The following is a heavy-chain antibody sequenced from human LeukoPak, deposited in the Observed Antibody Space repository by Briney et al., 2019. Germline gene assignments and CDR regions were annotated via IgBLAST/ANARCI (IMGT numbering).Heavy chain of an antibody. CDR2: IYSGGST. D-gene: IGHD3-10*01. V-gene: IGHV3-66*02. CDR3: ARVLMVRGVTPSYYFDY. Sequence: GGSLRLSCAASGFTVSSNYMSWVRQAPGKGLEWVSVIYSGGSTYYADYVKGRFTISRDNSKNTLYLQMNSLRAEDTAVYYCARVLMVRGVTPSYYFDYWGQGTLVTVSS. J-gene: IGHJ4*02. CDR1: GFTVSSNY.